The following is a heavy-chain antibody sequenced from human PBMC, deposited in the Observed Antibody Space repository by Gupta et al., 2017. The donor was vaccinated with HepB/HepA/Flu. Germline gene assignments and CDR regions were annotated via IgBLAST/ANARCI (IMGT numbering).Heavy chain of an antibody. D-gene: IGHD4-17*01. V-gene: IGHV4-39*01. CDR3: ARRPLRTVDWYFEL. CDR2: IFYRGST. CDR1: GGSIRSNSHY. J-gene: IGHJ2*01. Sequence: QLQLQESGPGLVKPSATLSLTCSVFGGSIRSNSHYWGWIRQPPGKGLEWIASIFYRGSTYHNPSLKSRVTISVDTSKNQFSLKLSSVTAADTAVEDCARRPLRTVDWYFELWGRGTRVTVSS.